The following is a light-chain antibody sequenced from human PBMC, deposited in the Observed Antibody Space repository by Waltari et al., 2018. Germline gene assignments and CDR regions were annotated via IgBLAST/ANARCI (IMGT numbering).Light chain of an antibody. CDR3: QQRSNWPRT. Sequence: EIVLTQSPATLSLSPGERATLSCRASQSVSSSLAWYRQKPGQAPRLLMYEASNRATGIPARFSGSGSGTDFTLSISSLEPEDFAVYYCQQRSNWPRTFGQGTRVEIK. J-gene: IGKJ1*01. V-gene: IGKV3-11*01. CDR1: QSVSSS. CDR2: EAS.